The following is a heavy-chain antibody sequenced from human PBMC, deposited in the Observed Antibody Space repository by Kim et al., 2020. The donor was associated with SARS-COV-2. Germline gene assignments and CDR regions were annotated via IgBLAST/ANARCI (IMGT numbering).Heavy chain of an antibody. CDR1: GFTFTTYG. J-gene: IGHJ4*02. CDR3: ANFQTVGVTDFDY. D-gene: IGHD4-17*01. V-gene: IGHV3-21*01. CDR2: ISHESGIT. Sequence: GGSLRLSCTASGFTFTTYGMNWVRQAPGKGLEWVSSISHESGITYYADSVKGRFTISRDNAKNSLFLQLSSLRAEDTAVYYCANFQTVGVTDFDYWGQGT.